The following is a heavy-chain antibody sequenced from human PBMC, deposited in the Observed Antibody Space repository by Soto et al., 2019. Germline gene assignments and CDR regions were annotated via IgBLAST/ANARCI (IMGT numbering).Heavy chain of an antibody. CDR3: ARDLFSDIGYSYGLVDY. Sequence: GGSLRLSCAASGFTFSSYSMNWVRQAPGKGLEWVSYISSSSSTIYYADSVKGRFTISRDNAKNSLYLQMNSLRDEDTAVYYCARDLFSDIGYSYGLVDYWGQGTLVTV. V-gene: IGHV3-48*02. CDR1: GFTFSSYS. D-gene: IGHD5-18*01. CDR2: ISSSSSTI. J-gene: IGHJ4*02.